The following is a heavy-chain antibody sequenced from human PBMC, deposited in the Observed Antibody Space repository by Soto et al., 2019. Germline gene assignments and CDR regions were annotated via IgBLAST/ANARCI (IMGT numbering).Heavy chain of an antibody. J-gene: IGHJ4*02. Sequence: GGSLRLSCAASKFTFSNYWMHWVRQAPGKGLVWVSEINSDGSSTNYADSVKGRFTISRDKDKNTLFLQMNSLREEDTAVYYCASLSETVDYWGQGTLVTVSS. V-gene: IGHV3-74*01. CDR1: KFTFSNYW. CDR2: INSDGSST. CDR3: ASLSETVDY.